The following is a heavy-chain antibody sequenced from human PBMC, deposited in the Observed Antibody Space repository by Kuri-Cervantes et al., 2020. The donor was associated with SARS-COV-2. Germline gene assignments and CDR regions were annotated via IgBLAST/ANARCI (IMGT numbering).Heavy chain of an antibody. D-gene: IGHD2-2*01. CDR1: GDTFSSYA. J-gene: IGHJ6*03. CDR2: IIPIFGIA. V-gene: IGHV1-69*10. Sequence: SVKVSCKASGDTFSSYAISWVRQAPGQGLEWMGGIIPIFGIANYAQKFQGRVTMTRNTSISTAYMELSSLRSEDTAVYYCARGFIVVVPAAKKRNADYYMDVWGKGTTVTVSS. CDR3: ARGFIVVVPAAKKRNADYYMDV.